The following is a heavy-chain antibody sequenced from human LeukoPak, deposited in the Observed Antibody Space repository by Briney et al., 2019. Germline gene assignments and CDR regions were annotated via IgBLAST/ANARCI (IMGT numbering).Heavy chain of an antibody. V-gene: IGHV3-23*01. CDR1: GFTFSSYA. CDR2: ISGSGGST. CDR3: AKRPAYYDILTGYYTYYFDY. J-gene: IGHJ4*02. D-gene: IGHD3-9*01. Sequence: GGSLRLSCAASGFTFSSYAMSWVRQAPGKGLEWVSAISGSGGSTYYADSVKGRFTISRDNSKNTLYLQMNSLRAEDTAVYYCAKRPAYYDILTGYYTYYFDYWGRGTLVTVSS.